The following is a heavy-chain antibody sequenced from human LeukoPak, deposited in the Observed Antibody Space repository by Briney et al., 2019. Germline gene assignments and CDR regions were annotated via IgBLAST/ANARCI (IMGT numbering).Heavy chain of an antibody. J-gene: IGHJ4*02. D-gene: IGHD6-19*01. CDR3: AKVGSGWYGVDY. Sequence: GGSLRLSCVASGIIFSSYGMHWVRQAPGKGLEWVAFIRYDGSNKYYTDSVKGRFTIPRDNSKNTLYLQMNSLRDEDTAVYYCAKVGSGWYGVDYWGQGTLVTVSS. CDR2: IRYDGSNK. V-gene: IGHV3-30*02. CDR1: GIIFSSYG.